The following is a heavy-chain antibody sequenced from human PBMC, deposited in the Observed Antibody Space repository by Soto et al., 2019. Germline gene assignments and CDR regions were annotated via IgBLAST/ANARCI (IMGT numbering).Heavy chain of an antibody. CDR1: GYTFTSYG. CDR2: ISAYNGNT. CDR3: ARRTTVTMEIDY. V-gene: IGHV1-18*01. Sequence: ASVKVSCKASGYTFTSYGISWVRQAPGQGLEWMGWISAYNGNTNYAQKIQGRVTMTTDTSTSTAYMELRNLRSDDTAVYYCARRTTVTMEIDYWGQGTLVTVSS. D-gene: IGHD4-17*01. J-gene: IGHJ4*02.